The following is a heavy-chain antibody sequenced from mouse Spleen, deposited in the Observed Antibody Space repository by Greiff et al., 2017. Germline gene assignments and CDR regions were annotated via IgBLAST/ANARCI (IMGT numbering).Heavy chain of an antibody. Sequence: DVKLVESGAELVKPGASVKLSCTASGFNIKDYYMHWVNQRTEQGLEWIGRIDPEDGETKYAPKFQGKATITADTSSNTAYLQLSSLTSEDTAVYYCARENYYGSSYYYAMDYWGQGTSVTVSS. V-gene: IGHV14-2*01. CDR1: GFNIKDYY. CDR3: ARENYYGSSYYYAMDY. CDR2: IDPEDGET. D-gene: IGHD1-1*01. J-gene: IGHJ4*01.